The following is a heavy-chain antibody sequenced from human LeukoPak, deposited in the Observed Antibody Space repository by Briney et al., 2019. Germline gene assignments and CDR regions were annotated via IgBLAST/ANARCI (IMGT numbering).Heavy chain of an antibody. J-gene: IGHJ5*02. V-gene: IGHV4-59*01. D-gene: IGHD3-10*01. CDR1: GGSISSYY. CDR2: IYYSGST. Sequence: PSETLSLTCTVSGGSISSYYWSWIRQPPGKGLEWIGYIYYSGSTNYNPSLKSRVTISVDTSKNQFSLKLSSVTAADTAVYYCARGLWFGELSEQNWFDPWGQGTLVTVSS. CDR3: ARGLWFGELSEQNWFDP.